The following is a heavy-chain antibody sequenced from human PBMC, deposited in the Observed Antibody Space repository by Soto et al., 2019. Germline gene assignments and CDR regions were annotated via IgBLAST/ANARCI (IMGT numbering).Heavy chain of an antibody. V-gene: IGHV3-15*01. J-gene: IGHJ4*02. CDR3: TTAHYVGGTYDKDY. CDR1: GFTFSNAW. D-gene: IGHD3-16*01. CDR2: IKSTTDGGAT. Sequence: PGGSLRLSCAASGFTFSNAWMSWVRQAPGKGLEWVGRIKSTTDGGATDYAAPVKCRFSSSRDDSKNKLYLQMNSLKTEDKAVYYCTTAHYVGGTYDKDYWGQGTLVTVSS.